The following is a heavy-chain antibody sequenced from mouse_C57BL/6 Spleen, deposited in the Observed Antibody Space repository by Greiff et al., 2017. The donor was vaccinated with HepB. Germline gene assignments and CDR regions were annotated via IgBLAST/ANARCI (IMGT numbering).Heavy chain of an antibody. V-gene: IGHV1-18*01. J-gene: IGHJ2*01. CDR2: INPNNGGT. D-gene: IGHD1-1*01. CDR1: GYTFTDYN. Sequence: EVKLQQSGPELVKPGASVKIPCKASGYTFTDYNMDWVKQSHGKSLEWIGDINPNNGGTIYNQKFKGKATLTVDKSSSTAYMELRSLTSEDTAVYYCARSLYYYGSSPRYFDYWGQGTTLTVSS. CDR3: ARSLYYYGSSPRYFDY.